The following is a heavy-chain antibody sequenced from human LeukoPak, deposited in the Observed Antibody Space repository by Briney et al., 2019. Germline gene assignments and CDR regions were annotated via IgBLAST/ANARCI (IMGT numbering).Heavy chain of an antibody. J-gene: IGHJ4*02. CDR3: ARHSTVTTFVIAV. CDR1: GFSFSTYE. V-gene: IGHV3-48*03. CDR2: ISASGQTI. D-gene: IGHD4-17*01. Sequence: GGSLRLSCAASGFSFSTYEFHWVRHAPGKGLEWVSYISASGQTIYYADSVRGRFTISRDNAKNSLYLQMNTLRADDTAVYYCARHSTVTTFVIAVWGQGTLVTVSS.